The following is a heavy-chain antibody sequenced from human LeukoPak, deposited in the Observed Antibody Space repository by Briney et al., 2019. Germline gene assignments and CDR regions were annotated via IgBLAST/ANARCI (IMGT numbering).Heavy chain of an antibody. CDR2: ISSSSSSI. CDR1: GFTFSSYT. Sequence: GGSLRLSCAASGFTFSSYTMNWVRQAPGKGLEWVSYISSSSSSIYYADSVKGRFTISRDNAKNSLYLQMNSLRAEDTAVYYCARDGLSYYYMDVWGKGTTVTVSS. CDR3: ARDGLSYYYMDV. V-gene: IGHV3-48*01. J-gene: IGHJ6*03.